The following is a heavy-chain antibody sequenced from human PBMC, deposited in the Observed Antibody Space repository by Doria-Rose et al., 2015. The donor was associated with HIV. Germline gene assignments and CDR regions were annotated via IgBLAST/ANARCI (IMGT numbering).Heavy chain of an antibody. Sequence: QITLKESGPVLVKPPETLTLTCTVSGVSLSSPGMGVSWIRQPPGKALEWLANIFSDDERSYKTSLKSRLTISRGTSKSQVVLTMTDMDPVDTATYYCARIKSSRWYHKYYFDFWGQGTLSSSPQ. CDR2: IFSDDER. D-gene: IGHD6-13*01. J-gene: IGHJ4*02. CDR1: GVSLSSPGMG. CDR3: ARIKSSRWYHKYYFDF. V-gene: IGHV2-26*01.